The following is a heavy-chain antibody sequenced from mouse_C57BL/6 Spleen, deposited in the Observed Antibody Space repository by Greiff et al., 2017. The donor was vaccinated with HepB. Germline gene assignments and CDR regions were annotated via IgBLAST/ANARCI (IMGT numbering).Heavy chain of an antibody. J-gene: IGHJ4*01. CDR1: GYTFTDYY. D-gene: IGHD2-4*01. CDR3: ARSDYDYDGGGYYYAMDY. Sequence: VQLQQSGPELVKPGASVKISCKASGYTFTDYYMNWVKQSHGKSLEWIGDINPNNGGTSYNQKFKGKAKLTVDKSSSTAYMELRSLTSADSAVYYCARSDYDYDGGGYYYAMDYWGQGTSVTVSS. CDR2: INPNNGGT. V-gene: IGHV1-26*01.